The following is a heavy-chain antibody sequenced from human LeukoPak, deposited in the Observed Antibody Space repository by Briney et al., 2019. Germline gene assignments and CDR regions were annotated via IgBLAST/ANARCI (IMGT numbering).Heavy chain of an antibody. CDR2: IWYDGSNK. D-gene: IGHD1-26*01. J-gene: IGHJ4*02. CDR3: ARVEGSYSTIDY. V-gene: IGHV3-33*01. Sequence: GGSLRLSCAASGFDFSSYAMHWVRQAPGKGLEWVAVIWYDGSNKYYADSVKGRFTISRDNSKNTLYLQMNSLRAEDTAVYYCARVEGSYSTIDYWGQGTLVTVSS. CDR1: GFDFSSYA.